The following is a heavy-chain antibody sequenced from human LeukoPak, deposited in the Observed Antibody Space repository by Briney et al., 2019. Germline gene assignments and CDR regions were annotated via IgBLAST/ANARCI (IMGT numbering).Heavy chain of an antibody. D-gene: IGHD1-26*01. CDR3: ARDPDSSYEWGPFDL. V-gene: IGHV6-1*01. Sequence: SQTLSLTCAISGDSFSSNSASWNWIRQSPSRGLEWLGRTYYRSKWNSDYVVSVKSRITINPDTSKNQFSLHLSSVTPEDTAVYYCARDPDSSYEWGPFDLWGQGTLDTVSS. J-gene: IGHJ5*02. CDR2: TYYRSKWNS. CDR1: GDSFSSNSAS.